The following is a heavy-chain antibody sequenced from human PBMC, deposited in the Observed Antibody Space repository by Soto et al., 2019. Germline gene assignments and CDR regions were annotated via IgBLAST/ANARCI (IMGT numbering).Heavy chain of an antibody. CDR3: AREGGQAGCSGGSCYRPYYYYYMDV. CDR1: GGSFSGYY. D-gene: IGHD2-15*01. V-gene: IGHV4-34*01. CDR2: INHSGST. J-gene: IGHJ6*03. Sequence: SETLSLTCAVYGGSFSGYYWSWIRQPPGKGLEWIGEINHSGSTNYNPSLKSRVTISVDTSKNQFSLKLSSVTAADTAVYYCAREGGQAGCSGGSCYRPYYYYYMDVWGKGTTVTVSS.